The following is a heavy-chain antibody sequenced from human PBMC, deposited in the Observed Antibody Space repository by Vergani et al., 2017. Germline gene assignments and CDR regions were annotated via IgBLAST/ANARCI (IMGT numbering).Heavy chain of an antibody. J-gene: IGHJ4*02. Sequence: EVQLVESGGGLVKPGGSLRLSCAASGFTFSSYSMNWVRQAPGKGLEWVSSISSSSSYIYYADSVKGRFTISRDNAKNSLYLQINSLRADDTAVYYCARAIVGSTDDYWGQGTLVTVSA. CDR3: ARAIVGSTDDY. CDR1: GFTFSSYS. D-gene: IGHD1-26*01. CDR2: ISSSSSYI. V-gene: IGHV3-21*01.